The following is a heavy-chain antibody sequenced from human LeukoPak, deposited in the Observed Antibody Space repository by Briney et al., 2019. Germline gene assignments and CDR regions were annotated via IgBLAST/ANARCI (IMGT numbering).Heavy chain of an antibody. D-gene: IGHD6-13*01. J-gene: IGHJ4*02. CDR2: IYDSGNT. CDR1: GGSISSSAYC. Sequence: SETLSLTCTVSGGSISSSAYCWGWIRQPPGQGLDWIGNIYDSGNTYYNPSLKSRVTISVYTAKNQFSLKLNSVPAADTAVYYCARQYGPGYSSTWYFDYWGQGTLVTVSS. CDR3: ARQYGPGYSSTWYFDY. V-gene: IGHV4-39*01.